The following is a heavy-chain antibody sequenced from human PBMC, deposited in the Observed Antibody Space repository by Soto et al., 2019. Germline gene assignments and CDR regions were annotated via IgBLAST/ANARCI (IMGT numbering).Heavy chain of an antibody. Sequence: QLQLQESGSGLVKPSQTLSLTCTVSGGSISSGGYSWTWIRQSPGKGLEWIGYNYQSGSAFYNPSLQSRVTISVDRSKNQFSLNLTSVTAADTAVYYCARDYYGMDVWGQGTTVTVSS. CDR1: GGSISSGGYS. CDR2: NYQSGSA. J-gene: IGHJ6*02. V-gene: IGHV4-30-2*06. CDR3: ARDYYGMDV.